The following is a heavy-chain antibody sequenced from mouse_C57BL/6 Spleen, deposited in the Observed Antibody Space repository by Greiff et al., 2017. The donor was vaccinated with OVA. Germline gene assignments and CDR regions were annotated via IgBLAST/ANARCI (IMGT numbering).Heavy chain of an antibody. CDR1: GYTFPDYE. V-gene: IGHV1-15*01. Sequence: VQLQQSGAELVRPGASVTLSCKASGYTFPDYEMHWVKQTPVHGLEWIGAIDPETGGTAYNQKFKGKAILTADKSSSTAYMELRSLTSEDSAVYYCTRWDGNSDWYFDVWGTGTTVTVSS. CDR3: TRWDGNSDWYFDV. J-gene: IGHJ1*03. D-gene: IGHD2-1*01. CDR2: IDPETGGT.